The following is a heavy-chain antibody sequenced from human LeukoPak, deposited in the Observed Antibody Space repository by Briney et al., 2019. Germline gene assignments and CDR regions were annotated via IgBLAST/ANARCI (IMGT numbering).Heavy chain of an antibody. J-gene: IGHJ4*02. Sequence: ASVKVSCKASGGTFSSYAISRVRQAPGQGLEWMGGIIPIFGTANYAQKFQGRVTITADESTSTAYMELSSLRSEDTAVYYCARGVGQWLTTGRYFDYWGQGTLVTVSS. CDR2: IIPIFGTA. CDR1: GGTFSSYA. CDR3: ARGVGQWLTTGRYFDY. V-gene: IGHV1-69*13. D-gene: IGHD6-19*01.